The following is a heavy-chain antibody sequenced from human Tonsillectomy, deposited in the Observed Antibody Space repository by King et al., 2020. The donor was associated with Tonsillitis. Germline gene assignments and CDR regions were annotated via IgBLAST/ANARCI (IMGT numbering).Heavy chain of an antibody. Sequence: VQLVESGGGLVKPGGSLRLSCAASGFTFSSAWVNWVRQTPGKGLEWVGRIKSKTDGGTTDYAAPVKGRFTNSRDDSKNTLYLQMNSLKTEDTAVYYCTKRLSKGSSVIDVWGQGTTVTVSS. D-gene: IGHD1-1*01. J-gene: IGHJ6*02. CDR1: GFTFSSAW. V-gene: IGHV3-15*01. CDR3: TKRLSKGSSVIDV. CDR2: IKSKTDGGTT.